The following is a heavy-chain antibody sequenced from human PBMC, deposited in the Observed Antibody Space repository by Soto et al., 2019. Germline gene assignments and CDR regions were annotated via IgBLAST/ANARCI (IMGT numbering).Heavy chain of an antibody. CDR1: GFTFSSYA. CDR3: ARKVYYYDSSGYYPFDY. Sequence: GGSLRLSCAASGFTFSSYAMSWVRQAPGKGLEWVSAISGSGGSTYYADSVKGRFTISRDNSKNTLYLQMNSLRAEDTAVYYCARKVYYYDSSGYYPFDYWGQGTLVTVSS. D-gene: IGHD3-22*01. J-gene: IGHJ4*02. V-gene: IGHV3-23*01. CDR2: ISGSGGST.